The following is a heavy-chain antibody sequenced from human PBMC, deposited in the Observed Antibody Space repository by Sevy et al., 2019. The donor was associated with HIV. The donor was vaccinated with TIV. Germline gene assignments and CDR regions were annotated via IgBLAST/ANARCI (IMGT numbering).Heavy chain of an antibody. Sequence: GGSLRLSCAASGFTFTSYAMSWVRQAPGKGLEWVSSIDGSAINTYYADSVKGRFTISRDNSKNTLYQQMSSLRAEDTAVYYCAKVYGSGTPPYYYYYYMDVWGKGTTVTVSS. CDR2: IDGSAINT. CDR3: AKVYGSGTPPYYYYYYMDV. V-gene: IGHV3-23*01. J-gene: IGHJ6*03. D-gene: IGHD3-10*01. CDR1: GFTFTSYA.